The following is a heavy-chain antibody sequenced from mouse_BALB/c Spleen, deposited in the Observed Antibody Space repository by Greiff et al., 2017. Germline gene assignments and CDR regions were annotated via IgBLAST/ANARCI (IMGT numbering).Heavy chain of an antibody. CDR1: GDSITSGY. V-gene: IGHV3-8*02. CDR3: ARWGANWALFDY. J-gene: IGHJ2*01. D-gene: IGHD4-1*01. Sequence: DVKLVESGPSLVKPSQTLSLTCSVTGDSITSGYWNWIRKFPGNKLEYMGYISYSGSTYYNPSLKSRISITRDTSKNQYYLQLNSVTTEDTATYYCARWGANWALFDYWGQGTTLTVSS. CDR2: ISYSGST.